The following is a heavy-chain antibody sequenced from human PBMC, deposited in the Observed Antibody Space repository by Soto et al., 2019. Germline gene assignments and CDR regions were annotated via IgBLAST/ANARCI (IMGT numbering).Heavy chain of an antibody. CDR1: GYTFAAYD. Sequence: ASVKVSWKTSGYTFAAYDIHWILQAPGQGLEWMGWINPTSGGTVYAQNFQDRVTMTRDTSISTAYMELRRLNSDDTAVYYCARDPDYGDYWGYFFDSWGQGTPVTVSS. CDR3: ARDPDYGDYWGYFFDS. V-gene: IGHV1-2*02. D-gene: IGHD4-17*01. J-gene: IGHJ4*02. CDR2: INPTSGGT.